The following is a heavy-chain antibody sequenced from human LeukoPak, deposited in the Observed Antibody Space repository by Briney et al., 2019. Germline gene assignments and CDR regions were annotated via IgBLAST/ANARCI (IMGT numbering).Heavy chain of an antibody. Sequence: GGSLRLSCAASGFTFSSYGMHWVRQAPGKGLEWVAVISHDGSNKYYADSVKGRFTISRDNSKYTLYLQMNSLRAEDTGLYYYAQDYSGYDLSAGYWGQGTLVTVSS. D-gene: IGHD5-12*01. V-gene: IGHV3-30*18. J-gene: IGHJ4*02. CDR3: AQDYSGYDLSAGY. CDR1: GFTFSSYG. CDR2: ISHDGSNK.